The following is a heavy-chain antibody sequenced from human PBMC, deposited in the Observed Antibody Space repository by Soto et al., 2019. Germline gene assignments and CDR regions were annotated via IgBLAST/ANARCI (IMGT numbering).Heavy chain of an antibody. V-gene: IGHV1-69*01. Sequence: SVKLYCKASGGTFSSYASSWGRQAPGQGLEWMGGIIPIFGTANYAQKFQGRVTITADESTSTAYMELSSLRSEDTAVYYCAGGLRDDYYYGMDVWGQGTTVTVSS. CDR1: GGTFSSYA. CDR3: AGGLRDDYYYGMDV. CDR2: IIPIFGTA. J-gene: IGHJ6*02. D-gene: IGHD2-21*01.